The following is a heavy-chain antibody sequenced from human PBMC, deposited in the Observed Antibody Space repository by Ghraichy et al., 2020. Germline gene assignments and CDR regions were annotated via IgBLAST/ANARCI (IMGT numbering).Heavy chain of an antibody. CDR1: GFTFSDYY. CDR3: ARSPMITFGGVIVHPTRGGAFDI. CDR2: ISSSSSYT. Sequence: GASLRLSCAASGFTFSDYYMSWIRQAPGKGLEWVSYISSSSSYTNYADSVKGRFTISRDNAKNSLYLQMNSLRAEDTAVYYCARSPMITFGGVIVHPTRGGAFDIWGQGTMVTVSS. V-gene: IGHV3-11*06. D-gene: IGHD3-16*02. J-gene: IGHJ3*02.